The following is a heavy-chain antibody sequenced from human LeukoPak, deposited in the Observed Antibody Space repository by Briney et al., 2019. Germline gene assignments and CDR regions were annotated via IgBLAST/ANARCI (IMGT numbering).Heavy chain of an antibody. CDR1: GYTFTSYY. CDR2: INPSGGST. Sequence: ASVKVSCKASGYTFTSYYMHWVRQAPGQGLEWMGIINPSGGSTSYAQKFQGRVTMTRDTSTCTVYMELSSLRSEDTAVYYCARGVGYYGSGSYSPLDYWGQGTLVTVSS. D-gene: IGHD3-10*01. CDR3: ARGVGYYGSGSYSPLDY. J-gene: IGHJ4*02. V-gene: IGHV1-46*01.